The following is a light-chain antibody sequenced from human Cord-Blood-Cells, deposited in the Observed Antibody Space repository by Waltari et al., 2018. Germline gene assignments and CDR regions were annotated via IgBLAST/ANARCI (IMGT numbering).Light chain of an antibody. CDR3: QQYYSYPWT. CDR2: AAS. CDR1: QGISSY. Sequence: AIRITQSPSSLSASTGDRVTITCRASQGISSYLAWYQQKPGIAPKLLIYAASTLQSGVPSRFSGSGSGTDFTLTISCLQSEDFATYYCQQYYSYPWTFGQGTKVEIK. J-gene: IGKJ1*01. V-gene: IGKV1-8*01.